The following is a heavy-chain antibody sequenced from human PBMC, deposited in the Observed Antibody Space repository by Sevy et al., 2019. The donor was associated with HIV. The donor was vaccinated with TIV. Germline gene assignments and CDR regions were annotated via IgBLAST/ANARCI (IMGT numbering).Heavy chain of an antibody. V-gene: IGHV3-23*01. Sequence: GGSLRLSCAASGFSVSSNYMSWVRQAPGKGLEWVSTISGSGGRTYTAESVRGRLTISRDNSKRTVYLQMNSLRGDDTAIYYCAKDPYSSGEYFQKWGQGARVTVSS. D-gene: IGHD3-22*01. CDR3: AKDPYSSGEYFQK. CDR2: ISGSGGRT. J-gene: IGHJ1*01. CDR1: GFSVSSNY.